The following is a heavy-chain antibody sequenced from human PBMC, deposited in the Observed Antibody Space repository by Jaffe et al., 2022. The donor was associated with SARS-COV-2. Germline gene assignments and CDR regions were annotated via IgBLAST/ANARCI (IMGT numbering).Heavy chain of an antibody. V-gene: IGHV3-49*05. Sequence: EVQLVESGGGLVKPGRSLRLSCTASGFTFGDYAMSWFRQAPGKGLEWVGFIRSKAYGGTTEYAASVKGRFTISRDDSKSIAYLQMNSLKTEDTAVYYCTRDKIGGLAAGRTGFDYWGQGTLVTVSS. D-gene: IGHD6-13*01. CDR1: GFTFGDYA. CDR3: TRDKIGGLAAGRTGFDY. J-gene: IGHJ4*02. CDR2: IRSKAYGGTT.